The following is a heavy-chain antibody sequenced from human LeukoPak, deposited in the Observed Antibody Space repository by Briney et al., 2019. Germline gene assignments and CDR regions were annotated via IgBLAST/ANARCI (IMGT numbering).Heavy chain of an antibody. J-gene: IGHJ4*02. V-gene: IGHV4-34*01. D-gene: IGHD3-3*01. CDR3: ARSLYDFWSGYYEFPRYYFDY. CDR1: GGSFSGYY. Sequence: SETLSLTCAVYGGSFSGYYCSWVRQPPGKGLEWVGDINHSGSTNYNPSLKSRVTISVDTSKNQFSLKLSSVTAADTAVYYCARSLYDFWSGYYEFPRYYFDYWGQGTLVTVSS. CDR2: INHSGST.